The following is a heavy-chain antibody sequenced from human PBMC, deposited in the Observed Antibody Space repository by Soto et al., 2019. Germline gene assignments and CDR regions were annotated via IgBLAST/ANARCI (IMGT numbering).Heavy chain of an antibody. Sequence: GGSLRLSCAASGFTFSSYSMNWVRQAPGKGLEWVSYISSSSSTIYYADSVKGRFTISRDNAKNSLYLQMNSLRDEDTAVYYCASGDFWSGYPQNYCYYYGMDVWGQGTTVTVSS. D-gene: IGHD3-3*01. CDR2: ISSSSSTI. J-gene: IGHJ6*02. V-gene: IGHV3-48*02. CDR1: GFTFSSYS. CDR3: ASGDFWSGYPQNYCYYYGMDV.